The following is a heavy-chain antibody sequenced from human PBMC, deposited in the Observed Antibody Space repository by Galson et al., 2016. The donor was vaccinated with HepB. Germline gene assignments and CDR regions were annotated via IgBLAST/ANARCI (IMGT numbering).Heavy chain of an antibody. D-gene: IGHD4-23*01. CDR2: VSSDETNK. CDR1: GFSFSSYG. CDR3: ASDHGGNPGSDY. Sequence: LRLSCAASGFSFSSYGMHWVRQPPGKGLEWVALVSSDETNKFYADSVKGRFTISRDNSKNMLYLQMHSLRTEDTALYYCASDHGGNPGSDYWGQGTLVTVSP. J-gene: IGHJ4*02. V-gene: IGHV3-30*03.